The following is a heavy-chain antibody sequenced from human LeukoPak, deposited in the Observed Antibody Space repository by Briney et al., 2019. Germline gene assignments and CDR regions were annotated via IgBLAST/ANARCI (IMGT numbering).Heavy chain of an antibody. D-gene: IGHD6-13*01. CDR2: ISGSGGST. V-gene: IGHV3-23*01. CDR3: AKSRIAAAGKVVYYYYMDV. J-gene: IGHJ6*03. CDR1: GFTFSSYS. Sequence: GGSLRLSCAASGFTFSSYSMNWVRQAPGKGLEWVSAISGSGGSTYYADSVKGRFTISRDNSKNTLHLQMNSLRAEDTAVYYCAKSRIAAAGKVVYYYYMDVWGKGTTVTVSS.